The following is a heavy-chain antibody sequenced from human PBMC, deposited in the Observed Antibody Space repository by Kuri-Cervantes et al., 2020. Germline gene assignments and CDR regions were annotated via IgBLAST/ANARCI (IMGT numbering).Heavy chain of an antibody. CDR2: IGTAGGT. D-gene: IGHD3-10*01. CDR1: GFTFSSYD. Sequence: GESLKISCAASGFTFSSYDMHWVRQATGKGLEWVSAIGTAGGTYYPGSVKGRFTISRDNAKNSLYLQMNSLRAEDTAVYYCARAYYGSGSYYKGYGMDVWGQGTTVTVSS. J-gene: IGHJ6*02. CDR3: ARAYYGSGSYYKGYGMDV. V-gene: IGHV3-13*01.